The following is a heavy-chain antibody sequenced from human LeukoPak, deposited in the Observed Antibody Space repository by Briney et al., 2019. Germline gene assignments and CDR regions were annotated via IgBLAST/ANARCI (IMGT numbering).Heavy chain of an antibody. CDR3: ARMSSGYYYGY. CDR1: GYSISTGYY. J-gene: IGHJ4*02. Sequence: PSETLSLTCTVSGYSISTGYYWDWIRQPPGKGLEWIGYIYYSGSTNYNPSLKSRVTISVDTSKNQFSLKLSSVTAADTAVYYCARMSSGYYYGYWGQGTLVTVSS. D-gene: IGHD3-22*01. CDR2: IYYSGST. V-gene: IGHV4-61*01.